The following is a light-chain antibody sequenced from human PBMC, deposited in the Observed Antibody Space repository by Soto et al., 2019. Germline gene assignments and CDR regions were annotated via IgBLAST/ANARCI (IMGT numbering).Light chain of an antibody. J-gene: IGLJ2*01. CDR1: SSNIGSNY. CDR3: AAWDDSLSGVV. CDR2: RNN. Sequence: QSELTQSPSASGTPGQRVTMSCSGSSSNIGSNYVYWYQQLPGTAPKLLIYRNNQRPSGVPDRFSGSKSGTSASLAISGLRSEDEADYYCAAWDDSLSGVVFGGGTQLTVL. V-gene: IGLV1-47*01.